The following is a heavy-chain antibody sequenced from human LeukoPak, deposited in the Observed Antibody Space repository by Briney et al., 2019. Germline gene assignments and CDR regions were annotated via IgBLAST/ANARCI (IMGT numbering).Heavy chain of an antibody. D-gene: IGHD3-22*01. CDR3: ARSHHTYYDSSGYYY. V-gene: IGHV4-39*01. Sequence: PSETLSLTCTVSGDSISSSTYYWGWIRQPPGKGLEWIGSMYYSGNTYYNPSLKSRVTISVDTSKNQFSLKLSSVTAADTAVYYCARSHHTYYDSSGYYYWGQGTLVTVSS. CDR2: MYYSGNT. CDR1: GDSISSSTYY. J-gene: IGHJ4*02.